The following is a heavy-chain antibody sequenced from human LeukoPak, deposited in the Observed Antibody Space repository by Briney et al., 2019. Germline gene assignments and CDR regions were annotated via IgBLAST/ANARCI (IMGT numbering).Heavy chain of an antibody. V-gene: IGHV4-38-2*02. CDR1: GDSISSGYY. Sequence: SETLSLTCTVSGDSISSGYYWGWIRQPPGKGLEWIGNIHHSGSTYYKPSLRSRVIISVDTSKNQFSLRLSSVTAADTAVYYCARFFSAATWGYNWFDPWGQGTLVTVSS. J-gene: IGHJ5*02. CDR2: IHHSGST. D-gene: IGHD2-15*01. CDR3: ARFFSAATWGYNWFDP.